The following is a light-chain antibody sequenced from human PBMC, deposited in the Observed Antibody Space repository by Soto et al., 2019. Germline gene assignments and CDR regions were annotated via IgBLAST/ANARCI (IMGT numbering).Light chain of an antibody. CDR1: QSVSSSY. CDR2: DAS. Sequence: EIVLTQSPATLSLSPGERATLSCRASQSVSSSYLAWYQQKPGQAPRLLISDASTRATGIPARFSGSGSGTEFTLTISSPQSEDFALYYCHQYNSWPPGTFGQGTKVDIK. CDR3: HQYNSWPPGT. J-gene: IGKJ2*01. V-gene: IGKV3-15*01.